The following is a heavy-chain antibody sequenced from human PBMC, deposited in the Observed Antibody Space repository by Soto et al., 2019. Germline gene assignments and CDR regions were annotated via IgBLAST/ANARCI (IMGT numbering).Heavy chain of an antibody. CDR2: IHYGGST. CDR3: ARSASGRYDMDV. CDR1: GRSISSGDYY. J-gene: IGHJ6*02. Sequence: SETLSLTCTVSGRSISSGDYYWSGIRVPPWKGLEWIGYIHYGGSTYYNPCLKSRVITSVNTCHTHFSLKLSTVTAADADVYYCARSASGRYDMDVWGQGTTVTVSS. D-gene: IGHD3-10*01. V-gene: IGHV4-30-4*01.